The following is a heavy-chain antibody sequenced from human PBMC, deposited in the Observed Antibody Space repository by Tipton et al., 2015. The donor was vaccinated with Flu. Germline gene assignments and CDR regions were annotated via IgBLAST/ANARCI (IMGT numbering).Heavy chain of an antibody. CDR1: GGSISSGSYY. D-gene: IGHD3-10*01. CDR3: ARIYYYGSGDYYLDS. V-gene: IGHV4-61*02. J-gene: IGHJ4*02. CDR2: IITTGST. Sequence: TLSLTCTVSGGSISSGSYYWSWIRQPAGKGLEWIGRIITTGSTNYNPSLKSRVTISADTSKNKFSLELRSVTAADTAVYYCARIYYYGSGDYYLDSWGQGTLVTVSS.